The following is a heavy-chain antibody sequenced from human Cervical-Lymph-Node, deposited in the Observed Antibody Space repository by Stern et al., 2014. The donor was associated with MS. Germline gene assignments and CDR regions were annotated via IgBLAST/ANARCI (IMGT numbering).Heavy chain of an antibody. CDR2: ISGYNGNT. CDR1: AYNFTNYG. V-gene: IGHV1-18*01. Sequence: QVQLVQSGAEVKKPGSSVKVSCKTSAYNFTNYGVTWVRQAPGQGLEWMGWISGYNGNTNYAKKFQGRVPMTTDTSTNTAYMELRSLRSSDTAVYYCARAGYDVSGLSDYWGQGTLVTVSS. J-gene: IGHJ4*02. D-gene: IGHD5-12*01. CDR3: ARAGYDVSGLSDY.